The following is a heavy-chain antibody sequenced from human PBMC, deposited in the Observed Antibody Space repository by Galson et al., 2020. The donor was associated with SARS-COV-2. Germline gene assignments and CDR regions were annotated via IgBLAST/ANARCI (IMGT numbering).Heavy chain of an antibody. CDR2: IWYDGSNK. D-gene: IGHD1-1*01. CDR3: ASNPGGTGYYYYGMDV. J-gene: IGHJ6*02. Sequence: QLGESLKISCAASGFTFSSYGMHWVRQAPGKGLEWVAVIWYDGSNKYYADSVKGRFTISRDNSKNTLYLQMNSLRAEDTAVYYCASNPGGTGYYYYGMDVWGQGTTVTVSS. CDR1: GFTFSSYG. V-gene: IGHV3-33*01.